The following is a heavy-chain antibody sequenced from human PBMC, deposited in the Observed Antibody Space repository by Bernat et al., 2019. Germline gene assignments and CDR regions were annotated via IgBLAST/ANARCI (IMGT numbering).Heavy chain of an antibody. Sequence: EVQLVESGGGLVQPGGSLRLSCAASGFTVSSNYMSWVRQAPGKGLEWVSVIYSGGSTYYADSVKGRFTISRDNSKNTLYLQMNSLRAEDTAVYYCARRDYVWGSYRHLDYWGQGTLVTVSS. V-gene: IGHV3-66*01. CDR1: GFTVSSNY. CDR3: ARRDYVWGSYRHLDY. J-gene: IGHJ4*02. CDR2: IYSGGST. D-gene: IGHD3-16*02.